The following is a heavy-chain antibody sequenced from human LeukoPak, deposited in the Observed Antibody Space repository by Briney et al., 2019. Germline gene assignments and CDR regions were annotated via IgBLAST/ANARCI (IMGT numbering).Heavy chain of an antibody. J-gene: IGHJ6*02. D-gene: IGHD3-22*01. CDR1: GYTFTGYC. CDR3: ARSYYDSSGYYSPAGIMDV. V-gene: IGHV1-2*04. Sequence: GASVKVSCKASGYTFTGYCMHWVRQAPGQGLEWMGWINPNSGGTNYAQKFQGWVTMTRDTSISTAYMELSRLRSDDTAVYYCARSYYDSSGYYSPAGIMDVWGQGTTVTVSS. CDR2: INPNSGGT.